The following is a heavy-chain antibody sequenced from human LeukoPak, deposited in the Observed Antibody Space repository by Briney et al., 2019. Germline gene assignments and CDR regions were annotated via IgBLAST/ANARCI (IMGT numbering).Heavy chain of an antibody. CDR1: GFTFSSYE. Sequence: GGSLRLSCAASGFTFSSYEMNWVRQAPGKGLEWVSYISSSGSTIYYADSVKGRFTISRDNAKNSLYLQMNSLRAEDTAVYYCARDNLYCGGDCYSAPFDYWGQGTLVTVSS. D-gene: IGHD2-21*02. V-gene: IGHV3-48*03. J-gene: IGHJ4*02. CDR2: ISSSGSTI. CDR3: ARDNLYCGGDCYSAPFDY.